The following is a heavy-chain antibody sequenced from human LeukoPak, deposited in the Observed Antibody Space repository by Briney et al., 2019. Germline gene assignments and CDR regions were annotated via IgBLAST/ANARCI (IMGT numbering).Heavy chain of an antibody. CDR2: IKQDGSEK. J-gene: IGHJ5*02. V-gene: IGHV3-7*03. Sequence: GGSLRLSCAASGFTFSSYWMSWVRQAPGKGLEWVANIKQDGSEKYYVDSVKGRFTISRDNAKNSLYLQMNSLRAEDTAVYYCAKDGWRYYDILGRVSNWFDPWGQGTLVTVSS. D-gene: IGHD3-9*01. CDR3: AKDGWRYYDILGRVSNWFDP. CDR1: GFTFSSYW.